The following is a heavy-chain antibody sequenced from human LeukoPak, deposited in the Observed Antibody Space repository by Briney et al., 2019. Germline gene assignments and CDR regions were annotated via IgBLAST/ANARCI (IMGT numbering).Heavy chain of an antibody. CDR2: ISSSSSYI. CDR1: GFTFSSYS. D-gene: IGHD3-10*01. J-gene: IGHJ4*02. CDR3: ARDLRIYYGSGSYCGY. V-gene: IGHV3-21*01. Sequence: GGSLRLSCAASGFTFSSYSMNWVRQAPGKGLEWVSSISSSSSYIYYADSVKGRFTISRDNAKNSLYLQMNSLRAEDTAVYYCARDLRIYYGSGSYCGYWGQGTLVTVSS.